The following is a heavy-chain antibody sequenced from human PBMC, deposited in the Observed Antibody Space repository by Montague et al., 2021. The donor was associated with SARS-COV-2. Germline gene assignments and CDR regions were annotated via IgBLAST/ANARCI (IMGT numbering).Heavy chain of an antibody. Sequence: SETLSLTCTVSGGSVSRSPCYWGWIRQPPGRGLEWVVSISYSGRTYFXPSLKIRLTISVDSSENPFSLRLSSVTAADTAVYYCASSYYYGSGTYVYNYYMDVWGKGTTVTVSS. CDR3: ASSYYYGSGTYVYNYYMDV. V-gene: IGHV4-39*01. J-gene: IGHJ6*03. CDR1: GGSVSRSPCY. CDR2: ISYSGRT. D-gene: IGHD3-10*01.